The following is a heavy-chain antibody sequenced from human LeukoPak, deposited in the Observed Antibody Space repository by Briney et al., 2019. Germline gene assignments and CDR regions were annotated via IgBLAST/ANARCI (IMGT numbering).Heavy chain of an antibody. CDR2: MNPNSGNT. CDR3: ARDDTVTRFDY. V-gene: IGHV1-8*02. J-gene: IGHJ4*02. CDR1: GGTFSSYD. Sequence: ASVKVSCKASGGTFSSYDINWVRQATGQGLEWMGWMNPNSGNTGYAQKFQGRVTMTRNTSISTAYMELSSLRSEDTAVYYCARDDTVTRFDYWGQGTLVTVSS. D-gene: IGHD4-17*01.